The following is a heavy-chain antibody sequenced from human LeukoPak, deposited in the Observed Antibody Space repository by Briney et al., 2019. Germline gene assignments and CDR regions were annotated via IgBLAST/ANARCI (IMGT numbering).Heavy chain of an antibody. V-gene: IGHV4-39*01. CDR3: ARRPGEYGGNDFDY. D-gene: IGHD4/OR15-4a*01. Sequence: SETLSLTCTVSGGSIDSRSDYWGWIRQPPGKGLEWIGSIYYSGSTHYNPSLKSRVTMSIDTSKNQFSLRLSSVTAADTAVYYSARRPGEYGGNDFDYWGQGTLVTVSS. CDR1: GGSIDSRSDY. CDR2: IYYSGST. J-gene: IGHJ4*02.